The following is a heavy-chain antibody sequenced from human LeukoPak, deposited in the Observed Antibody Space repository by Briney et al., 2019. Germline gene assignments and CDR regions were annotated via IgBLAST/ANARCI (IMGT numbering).Heavy chain of an antibody. CDR3: VTGGHWFGA. CDR1: GFSFSNAW. J-gene: IGHJ5*02. CDR2: IKKNVDGGTT. Sequence: GGSLRLSCAAFGFSFSNAWMSWVRQAPGKGLEWVGRIKKNVDGGTTDYIPPVKGRFTISRDDSRNMLYLQMNSLTTEDTAVYRCVTGGHWFGAWGQGTVVTVSS. V-gene: IGHV3-15*01. D-gene: IGHD6-25*01.